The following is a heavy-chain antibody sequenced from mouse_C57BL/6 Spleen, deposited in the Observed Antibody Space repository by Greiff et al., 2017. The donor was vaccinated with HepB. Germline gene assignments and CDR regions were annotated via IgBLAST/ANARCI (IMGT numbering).Heavy chain of an antibody. Sequence: VHLVESGAELVRPGTSVKMSCKASGYTFTNYWIGWAKQRPGHGLEWIGDIYPGGGYTNYNEKFKGKATLTADKSSSTAYMQFSSLTSEDSAIYYCARYYGSSYPGGYFDYWGQGTTLTVSS. J-gene: IGHJ2*01. CDR3: ARYYGSSYPGGYFDY. V-gene: IGHV1-63*01. D-gene: IGHD1-1*01. CDR1: GYTFTNYW. CDR2: IYPGGGYT.